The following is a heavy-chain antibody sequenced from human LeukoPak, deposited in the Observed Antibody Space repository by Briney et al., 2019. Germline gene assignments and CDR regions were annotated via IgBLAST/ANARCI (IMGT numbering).Heavy chain of an antibody. CDR1: GGSFSGYY. CDR3: ARDGGVAPHNWFDP. Sequence: SETLSLTCAVYGGSFSGYYWSWIRQPPGKWLEWIGEINHSGSTNYNPSLKSRVTISVDTSKNQFSLKLSSVTAADTAVYYCARDGGVAPHNWFDPWGQGTLVTVSS. CDR2: INHSGST. J-gene: IGHJ5*02. V-gene: IGHV4-34*01. D-gene: IGHD2-8*02.